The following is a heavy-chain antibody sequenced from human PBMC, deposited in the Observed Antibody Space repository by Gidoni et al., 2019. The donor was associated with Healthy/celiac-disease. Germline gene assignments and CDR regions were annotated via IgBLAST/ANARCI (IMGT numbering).Heavy chain of an antibody. Sequence: QVQLVESGGGVVQPGWSLSLSCAASGFTFTSYSLPWVRQAPGKGLEWVAVISYDGSNKYYADSVKGRFTISRDNSKNTLYLQMNSLRAEDTAVYYCAVPADYSNYPYYYYYYGMDVWGQGTTVTVSS. V-gene: IGHV3-30*04. D-gene: IGHD4-4*01. CDR2: ISYDGSNK. CDR3: AVPADYSNYPYYYYYYGMDV. CDR1: GFTFTSYS. J-gene: IGHJ6*02.